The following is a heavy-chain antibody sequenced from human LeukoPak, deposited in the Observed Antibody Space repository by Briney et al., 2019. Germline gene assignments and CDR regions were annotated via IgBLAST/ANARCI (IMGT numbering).Heavy chain of an antibody. CDR1: GFTFSSYG. J-gene: IGHJ5*02. CDR3: ARNWGPLRLYNWFDP. CDR2: IWYDGSNK. Sequence: GGSLRLSCAASGFTFSSYGMHWVRQAPGKGLEWVAVIWYDGSNKYYADSVKGRFTISRDNSKNTLYLQMNSLRAEDTAVYYCARNWGPLRLYNWFDPWGQGTLVTVSS. D-gene: IGHD3-16*01. V-gene: IGHV3-33*01.